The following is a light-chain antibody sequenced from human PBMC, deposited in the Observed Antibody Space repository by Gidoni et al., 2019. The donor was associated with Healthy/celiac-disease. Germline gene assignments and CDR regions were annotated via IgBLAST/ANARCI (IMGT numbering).Light chain of an antibody. J-gene: IGLJ1*01. V-gene: IGLV3-19*01. Sequence: SSELTQVSAVSVALGQTVRITCQGDSLRSYYASWYQQKPGPAPVLVTYGKNNRPSGIPDRFSGSSSGNTASLTITGAQAEDEADYYCNSRDSSGNHLYVFGTGTKVTVL. CDR2: GKN. CDR3: NSRDSSGNHLYV. CDR1: SLRSYY.